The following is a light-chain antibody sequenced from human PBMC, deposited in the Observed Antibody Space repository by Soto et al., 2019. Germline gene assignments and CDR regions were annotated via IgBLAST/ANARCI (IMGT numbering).Light chain of an antibody. CDR1: QSVLHSPTNNNY. J-gene: IGKJ1*01. Sequence: DIVMTQSPDSLAVSLGERATINCKSSQSVLHSPTNNNYLAWYQKKPGQPPKLLIYWASTRESGVPDRFSGSGSWTDFTLTITSLQAEDAAVYECHQYYSTPRTFGQGTKVEIK. CDR2: WAS. V-gene: IGKV4-1*01. CDR3: HQYYSTPRT.